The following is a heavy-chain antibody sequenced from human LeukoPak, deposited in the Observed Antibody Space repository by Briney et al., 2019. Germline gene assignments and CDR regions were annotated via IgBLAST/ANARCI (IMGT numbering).Heavy chain of an antibody. J-gene: IGHJ4*02. CDR1: GFTFSSYG. V-gene: IGHV3-7*04. CDR2: IKQDGSEK. CDR3: ARDYSGYDFPPDY. Sequence: GGSLRLSCAASGFTFSSYGMHWVRQAPGKGLEWVANIKQDGSEKYYVDSVKGRFTISRDNAKNSLYLQMNSLRAEDTAVYYCARDYSGYDFPPDYWGQGTLVTVSS. D-gene: IGHD5-12*01.